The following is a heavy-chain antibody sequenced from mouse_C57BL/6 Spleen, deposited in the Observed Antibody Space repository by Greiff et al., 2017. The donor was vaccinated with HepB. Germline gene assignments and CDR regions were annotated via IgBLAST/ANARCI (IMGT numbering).Heavy chain of an antibody. D-gene: IGHD1-1*01. J-gene: IGHJ4*01. Sequence: EVKVVESGGGLVQPGGSLKLSCAASGFTFSDYGMAWVRQAPRKGPEWVAFISNLAYSIYYADTVTGRFTISRENAKNTLYLEMSSLRSEDTAMYYCARPLYYGSRRGYAMDYWGQGTSVTVSS. CDR2: ISNLAYSI. V-gene: IGHV5-15*01. CDR3: ARPLYYGSRRGYAMDY. CDR1: GFTFSDYG.